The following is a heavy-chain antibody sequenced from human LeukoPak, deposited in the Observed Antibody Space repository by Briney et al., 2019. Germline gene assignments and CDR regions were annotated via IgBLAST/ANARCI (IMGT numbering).Heavy chain of an antibody. D-gene: IGHD6-13*01. Sequence: GGSLRLSCTPSGFTFGDYAMSWFRQTPGKGLEWVSVFSSGGNTYYADSVKGRFTISRDNSKNTLYLQMNSLRAEDTAVYYCARGAYSSRIDYWGQGTLVTVSS. V-gene: IGHV3-53*01. J-gene: IGHJ4*02. CDR1: GFTFGDYA. CDR3: ARGAYSSRIDY. CDR2: FSSGGNT.